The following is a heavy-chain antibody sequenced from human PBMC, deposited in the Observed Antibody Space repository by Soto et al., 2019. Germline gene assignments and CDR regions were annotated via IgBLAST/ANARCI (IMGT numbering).Heavy chain of an antibody. CDR3: AKGTGDDYYYYGMDV. J-gene: IGHJ6*02. D-gene: IGHD2-21*01. V-gene: IGHV3-23*01. Sequence: GGSLRLSCAASGFTFSSYAMSWVRQAPGKGLEWVSAISGSGGSTYYADSVKGRFTISRDNSKNTLYLQMNSLRAEDTAVYYCAKGTGDDYYYYGMDVWGQGTTVTVSS. CDR1: GFTFSSYA. CDR2: ISGSGGST.